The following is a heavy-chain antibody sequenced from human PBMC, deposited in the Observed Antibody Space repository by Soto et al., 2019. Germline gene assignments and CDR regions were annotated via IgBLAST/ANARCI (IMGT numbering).Heavy chain of an antibody. J-gene: IGHJ1*01. Sequence: SETLSLTCTVSGGSISSSSYYWGWIRQPPGKGLEWIGSIYYSGSTYYNPSLKSRVTISVDTSKNQFSLKLSSVTAADTAVYYCARGEVCSTTSCYDEEYFQPWGQGTLVTVSS. D-gene: IGHD2-2*01. V-gene: IGHV4-39*01. CDR1: GGSISSSSYY. CDR2: IYYSGST. CDR3: ARGEVCSTTSCYDEEYFQP.